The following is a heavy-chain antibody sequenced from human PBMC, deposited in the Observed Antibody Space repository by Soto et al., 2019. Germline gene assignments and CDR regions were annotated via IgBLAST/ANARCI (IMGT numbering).Heavy chain of an antibody. V-gene: IGHV3-23*01. CDR2: ISGSGGST. D-gene: IGHD6-13*01. J-gene: IGHJ4*02. CDR1: GFTFSSYA. Sequence: HPGGSLRLSCAASGFTFSSYAMSWVRQAPGKGLEWVSAISGSGGSTYYADSVKGRFTISRDNSKNTLYLQMNSLRAEDTAVYYCAKTGPSSSWYASYFDYWGQGTLVTVS. CDR3: AKTGPSSSWYASYFDY.